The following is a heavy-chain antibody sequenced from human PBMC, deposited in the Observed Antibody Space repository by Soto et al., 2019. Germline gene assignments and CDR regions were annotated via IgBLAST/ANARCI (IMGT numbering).Heavy chain of an antibody. CDR1: GFTFSSYG. V-gene: IGHV3-30*03. CDR2: ISYDGSNK. Sequence: PGGSLRLSCAASGFTFSSYGMHWVRQSPGKGLEWVAVISYDGSNKYYADSVKGRFTISRDNSKNTLYLQMNSLRAEDTAVYYCARVRGLGQSDRDAFDIWGQGTMVTVSS. CDR3: ARVRGLGQSDRDAFDI. D-gene: IGHD6-19*01. J-gene: IGHJ3*02.